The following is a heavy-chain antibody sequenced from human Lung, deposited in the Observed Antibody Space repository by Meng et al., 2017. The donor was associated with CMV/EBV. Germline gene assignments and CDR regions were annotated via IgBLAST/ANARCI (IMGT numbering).Heavy chain of an antibody. J-gene: IGHJ3*02. CDR2: IYPGDSDT. V-gene: IGHV5-51*01. CDR3: ARRSSTSLEGAFDI. D-gene: IGHD2-2*01. Sequence: SXKASGYTFTSYDINWVRQMPGKGLEWMGIIYPGDSDTRYSPSFQGQVTISADKSISTAYLQWSSLKASDTAMYYCARRSSTSLEGAFDIWGQGTXVTVSS. CDR1: GYTFTSYD.